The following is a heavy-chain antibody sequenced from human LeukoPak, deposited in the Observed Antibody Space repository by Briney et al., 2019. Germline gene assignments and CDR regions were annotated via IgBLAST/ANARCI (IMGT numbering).Heavy chain of an antibody. D-gene: IGHD3-10*01. Sequence: SETLSLTCTVSGGSISSGSYYWSWIRQPAGKGLEWIGRIYTSGSANYNPSLKSRVTISVDTSKNQFSLKLSSVTAADTAVYYCAREAVGGSGSYSVDPWGQGTLVTVSS. CDR2: IYTSGSA. CDR1: GGSISSGSYY. CDR3: AREAVGGSGSYSVDP. V-gene: IGHV4-61*02. J-gene: IGHJ5*02.